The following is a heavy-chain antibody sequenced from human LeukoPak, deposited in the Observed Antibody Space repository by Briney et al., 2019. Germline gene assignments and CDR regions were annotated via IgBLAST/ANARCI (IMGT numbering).Heavy chain of an antibody. Sequence: GGSLRLSCAASGFTFSSYAMSWVRHRPGKGREWGSAISGSGGSTYYADSVKGRFTISRDNSKNTLYLQMNSLRAEDTAVYYCAKGRYYYDSSDAFDIWGQGTMVTVSS. V-gene: IGHV3-23*01. CDR1: GFTFSSYA. CDR3: AKGRYYYDSSDAFDI. CDR2: ISGSGGST. D-gene: IGHD3-22*01. J-gene: IGHJ3*02.